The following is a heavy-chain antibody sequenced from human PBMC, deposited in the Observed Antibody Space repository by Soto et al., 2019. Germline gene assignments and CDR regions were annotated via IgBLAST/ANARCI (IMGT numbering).Heavy chain of an antibody. D-gene: IGHD3-3*01. Sequence: PSETLSLTCTVSGGSISSGGYYWSWIRQHPGKGLEWIGYIYYSGSTYYNPSLKSRVTISVDTSKNQFSLKLSSVTAADTAVYYCARARITIFGVVITFDYWGQGTLVTVSS. CDR1: GGSISSGGYY. J-gene: IGHJ4*02. CDR3: ARARITIFGVVITFDY. V-gene: IGHV4-31*03. CDR2: IYYSGST.